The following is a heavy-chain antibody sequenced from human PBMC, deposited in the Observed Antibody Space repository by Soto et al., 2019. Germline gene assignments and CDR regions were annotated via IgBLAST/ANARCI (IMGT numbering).Heavy chain of an antibody. CDR2: ISGSGGST. D-gene: IGHD2-15*01. J-gene: IGHJ6*02. Sequence: GGSLRLSCAASGFTFSSYAMSWVRQAPGKGLEWVSAISGSGGSTYYADSVKGRFTISRDNSKSTLYLQMNSLRAEDTAVYYCAKDWARYCSGGSCYYYYYGMDVWGQGTTVTVSS. CDR3: AKDWARYCSGGSCYYYYYGMDV. V-gene: IGHV3-23*01. CDR1: GFTFSSYA.